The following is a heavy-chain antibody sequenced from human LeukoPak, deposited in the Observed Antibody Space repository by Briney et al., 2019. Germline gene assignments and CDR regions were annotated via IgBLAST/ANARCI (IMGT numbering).Heavy chain of an antibody. D-gene: IGHD1-26*01. CDR2: ISSSGSTI. CDR3: APLSGSYFGDDAFDI. CDR1: GFTFSSYE. Sequence: GGSLRLSCAASGFTFSSYEMNWVRQAPGKGLEWVSYISSSGSTIYYADSVKGRFTISRDNAKNSLYLQMNSLRAEDTAVYYCAPLSGSYFGDDAFDIWGQGTMVTVSS. V-gene: IGHV3-48*03. J-gene: IGHJ3*02.